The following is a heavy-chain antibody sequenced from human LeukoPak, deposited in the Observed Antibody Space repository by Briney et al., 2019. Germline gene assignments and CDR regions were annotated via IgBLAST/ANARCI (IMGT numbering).Heavy chain of an antibody. D-gene: IGHD1-1*01. CDR1: GGSISSYY. CDR3: ARDNWNDDAFDI. Sequence: SETLSLTCTVSGGSISSYYWSWIRQPAGKGLEWIGRIYTSGSTNYNPSLKSRVTISVDRSKNQFSLKLSSVTAADTAVYYCARDNWNDDAFDIWGQGTMVTVSS. CDR2: IYTSGST. J-gene: IGHJ3*02. V-gene: IGHV4-4*07.